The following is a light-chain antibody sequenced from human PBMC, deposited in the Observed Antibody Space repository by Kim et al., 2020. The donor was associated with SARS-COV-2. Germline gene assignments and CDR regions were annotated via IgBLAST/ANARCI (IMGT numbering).Light chain of an antibody. V-gene: IGLV1-47*01. CDR1: SSNIGSNY. CDR2: RNN. CDR3: AAWDDSLSALV. Sequence: QSVLTQPPSASGTPGQRVTISCSGSSSNIGSNYVYWYQQLPGTAPKLLIYRNNQRPSGVPDRFSGSKSGTSASLAISGLRSEDEAYYYCAAWDDSLSALVFGGGTQLTVL. J-gene: IGLJ2*01.